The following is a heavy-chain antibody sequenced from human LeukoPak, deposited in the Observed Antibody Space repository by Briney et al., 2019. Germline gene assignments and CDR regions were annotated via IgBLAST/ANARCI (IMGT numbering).Heavy chain of an antibody. J-gene: IGHJ6*02. CDR1: GFTFSNHA. D-gene: IGHD3-10*01. Sequence: PGGSLRLSCAASGFTFSNHAMSWVRQAPGKRLEWVSTFSGGLDTTYHADSVKGRFTISRDNSKNTLYLQMLSLRAEDTAVYYCAKELKHYFGSGTYYIPYYGMDVWGQGTTVTVSS. CDR3: AKELKHYFGSGTYYIPYYGMDV. V-gene: IGHV3-23*01. CDR2: FSGGLDTT.